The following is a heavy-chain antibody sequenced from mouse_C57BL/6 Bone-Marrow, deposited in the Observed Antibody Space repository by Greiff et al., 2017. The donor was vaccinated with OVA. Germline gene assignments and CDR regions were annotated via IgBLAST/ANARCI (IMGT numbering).Heavy chain of an antibody. Sequence: EVKLMESGAELVRPGASVKLSCTASGFNIKDDYIHWVKQRPEQGLEWIGWIDPEDGDTEYASKFQGKATITADTSSNTAYLQLSSLPSEDTTVYYYTINYLWGQGTALTVSS. CDR3: TINYL. CDR2: IDPEDGDT. CDR1: GFNIKDDY. D-gene: IGHD1-1*02. V-gene: IGHV14-4*01. J-gene: IGHJ2*01.